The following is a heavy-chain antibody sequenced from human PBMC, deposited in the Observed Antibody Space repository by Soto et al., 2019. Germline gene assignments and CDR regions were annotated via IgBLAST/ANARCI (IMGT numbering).Heavy chain of an antibody. CDR1: GGTFSSYA. V-gene: IGHV1-69*13. CDR3: ARTLWFGVTHYYYYYYYGMDV. Sequence: GASVKVSCKASGGTFSSYAISWVRQAPGQGLEWMGGIIPIFGTANYAQKFQGRVTITADESTSTAYMELSSLRSEDTAVYYCARTLWFGVTHYYYYYYYGMDVWGQGTTVTVSS. J-gene: IGHJ6*02. D-gene: IGHD3-10*01. CDR2: IIPIFGTA.